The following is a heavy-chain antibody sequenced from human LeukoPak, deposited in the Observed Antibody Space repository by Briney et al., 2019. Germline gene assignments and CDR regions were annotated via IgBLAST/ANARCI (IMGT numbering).Heavy chain of an antibody. CDR2: ISSSSTI. CDR3: AQDGASIRFDN. D-gene: IGHD5-24*01. Sequence: GGSLRLSCAASGFTFSSYSMSWVRQAPGKGLEWVSYISSSSTIYYADSVKGRFTISRDNAKNSLYLQMNSLRAEDTAVYYCAQDGASIRFDNWGQGTLVTVSS. V-gene: IGHV3-48*01. J-gene: IGHJ4*02. CDR1: GFTFSSYS.